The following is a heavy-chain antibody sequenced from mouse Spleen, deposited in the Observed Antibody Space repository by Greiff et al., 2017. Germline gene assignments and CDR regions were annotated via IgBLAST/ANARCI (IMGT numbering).Heavy chain of an antibody. CDR2: IWSDGST. CDR3: ARHGGKGWYFDV. V-gene: IGHV2-6-1*01. CDR1: GFSLTSYG. Sequence: VQRVESGPGLVAPSQSLSITCTISGFSLTSYGVHWVRQPPGKGLEWLVVIWSDGSTTYNSALKSRLSISKDNSKSQVFLKMNSLQTDDTAMYYCARHGGKGWYFDVWGAGTTVTVSS. J-gene: IGHJ1*01.